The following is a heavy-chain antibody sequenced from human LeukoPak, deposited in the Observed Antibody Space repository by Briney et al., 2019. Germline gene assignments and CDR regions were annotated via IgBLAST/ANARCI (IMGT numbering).Heavy chain of an antibody. CDR1: GGSITSNY. Sequence: SETLSLTCNVSGGSITSNYWSWVRQSPGKGLEWMGCIYYSGSTKYNPSLNSRVTISADTSKNQLSLKLTSVTAADTAVYYCARDRERSGSRDFFDFWGRGTVVTVSS. J-gene: IGHJ4*02. V-gene: IGHV4-59*01. CDR3: ARDRERSGSRDFFDF. CDR2: IYYSGST. D-gene: IGHD1-26*01.